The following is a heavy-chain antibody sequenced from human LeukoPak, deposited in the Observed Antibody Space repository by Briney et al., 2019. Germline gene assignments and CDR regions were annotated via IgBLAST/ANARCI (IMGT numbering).Heavy chain of an antibody. CDR1: GYIFTDYY. J-gene: IGHJ6*02. V-gene: IGHV1-18*04. Sequence: ASVTVSCKTSGYIFTDYYMHWVRQAPGQGLEWMGWISAYNGNTNYAQKLQGRVTMTTDTSTSTAYMELRSLRSDDTAVYYCARLVVPAAMNGMDVWGQGTTVTVSS. D-gene: IGHD2-2*01. CDR3: ARLVVPAAMNGMDV. CDR2: ISAYNGNT.